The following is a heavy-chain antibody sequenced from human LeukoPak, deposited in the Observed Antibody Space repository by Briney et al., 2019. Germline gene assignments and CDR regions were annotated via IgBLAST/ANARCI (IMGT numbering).Heavy chain of an antibody. J-gene: IGHJ5*01. V-gene: IGHV7-4-1*02. CDR1: GYTFNRYG. CDR3: ARAYQRLGGLSFPDS. D-gene: IGHD3-16*02. CDR2: INTNTGNP. Sequence: GASVKVSCKASGYTFNRYGMNWVRQAPGQGLEWMGWINTNTGNPTYAQGFTGRFVFSLDTSVSTAYLQINSLKAEDTAVYYCARAYQRLGGLSFPDSWGQGTLVTVSS.